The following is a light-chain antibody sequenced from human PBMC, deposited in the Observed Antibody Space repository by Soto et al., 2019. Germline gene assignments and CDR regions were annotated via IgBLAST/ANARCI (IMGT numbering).Light chain of an antibody. CDR2: RND. V-gene: IGLV1-47*01. J-gene: IGLJ2*01. CDR1: SSNIGNNS. Sequence: QAVVTQPPSASGTPGQRVTISCSGSSSNIGNNSLYWYQQLPGTAPKLLIYRNDQRPAGVPDRFSGSKSGTSGTLAISGLRSEDEADYHCAAWDDSLSGLVVFGGGTKVTVL. CDR3: AAWDDSLSGLVV.